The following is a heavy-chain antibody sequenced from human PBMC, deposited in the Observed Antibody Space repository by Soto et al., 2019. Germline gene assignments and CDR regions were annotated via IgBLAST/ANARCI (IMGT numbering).Heavy chain of an antibody. CDR3: AKDRPPFYYDILTGYYNPQLDY. Sequence: GSLRLSCAASGFTFSSYGMHWVRQAPGKGLEWVAVISYDGSNKYYADSVKGRFTISRDNSKNTLYLQMNSLRAEDTAVYYCAKDRPPFYYDILTGYYNPQLDYWGQGTLVTVSS. CDR1: GFTFSSYG. D-gene: IGHD3-9*01. J-gene: IGHJ4*02. CDR2: ISYDGSNK. V-gene: IGHV3-30*18.